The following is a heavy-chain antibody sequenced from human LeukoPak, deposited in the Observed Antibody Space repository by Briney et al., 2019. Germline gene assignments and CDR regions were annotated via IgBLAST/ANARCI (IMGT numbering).Heavy chain of an antibody. Sequence: SVKVSCKASGGTFSSYAISWVRQAPGQGLEWMGGIIPIFGTANYAQKFQGRVTITADESTSTAYMELSSLRSEDTAVYYCARDRGYSGYDYGYYYGMDVWGQGTTVTVSS. J-gene: IGHJ6*02. CDR3: ARDRGYSGYDYGYYYGMDV. V-gene: IGHV1-69*13. CDR2: IIPIFGTA. CDR1: GGTFSSYA. D-gene: IGHD5-12*01.